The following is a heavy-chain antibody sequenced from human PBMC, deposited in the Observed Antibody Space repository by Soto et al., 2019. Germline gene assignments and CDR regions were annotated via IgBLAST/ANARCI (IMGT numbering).Heavy chain of an antibody. J-gene: IGHJ6*03. D-gene: IGHD2-2*01. CDR1: GFTFSSYA. Sequence: GGSLRLSCAASGFTFSSYAVSWVRQAPWKGLEWVSTISGSGGSTYYADSVKGRFAISRDNSKNTLFLQMNSLRAEDTAVYYCAKSGCSSTSCYGVYDYYYYSDMDVWGKGTTVTVSS. CDR2: ISGSGGST. CDR3: AKSGCSSTSCYGVYDYYYYSDMDV. V-gene: IGHV3-23*01.